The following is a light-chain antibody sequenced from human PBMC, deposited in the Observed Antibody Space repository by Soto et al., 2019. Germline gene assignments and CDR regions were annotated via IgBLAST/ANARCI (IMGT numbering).Light chain of an antibody. CDR3: QQSYSTPYT. CDR1: QSISSY. CDR2: AAS. Sequence: DIQMTQSPSSLSASVGDRVTITCRASQSISSYLNWYQQKPGKAPKLLIYAASSLQCGVPSRFSVSGSGTDFSLTISSLQPEDFATYYCQQSYSTPYTFGQGTKLEIK. V-gene: IGKV1-39*01. J-gene: IGKJ2*01.